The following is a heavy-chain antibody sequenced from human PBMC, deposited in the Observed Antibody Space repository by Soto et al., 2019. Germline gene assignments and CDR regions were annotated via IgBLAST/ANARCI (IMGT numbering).Heavy chain of an antibody. CDR1: GFTFNNYW. J-gene: IGHJ4*02. Sequence: EVQLVESGGGLVQPGGSLRLSCAASGFTFNNYWMTWVRQAPGKGLEWVANIKPDGSETYYVDSVEGRFTISRDNAENSVELQMNRLRVEDTAVYYCARELGYCSSSSCWSDVWGQGTLVTVSS. CDR2: IKPDGSET. D-gene: IGHD2-2*01. V-gene: IGHV3-7*04. CDR3: ARELGYCSSSSCWSDV.